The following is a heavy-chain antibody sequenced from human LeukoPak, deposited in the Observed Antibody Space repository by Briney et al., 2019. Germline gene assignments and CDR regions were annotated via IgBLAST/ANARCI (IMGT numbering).Heavy chain of an antibody. D-gene: IGHD5-12*01. CDR3: TRMATGHDY. V-gene: IGHV4-34*01. J-gene: IGHJ4*02. CDR1: GVSFNDYY. Sequence: SETLSLTCAVSGVSFNDYYWSWVRQTPGKGLEWIGEINHSGYTNDSPSLKSRVTLSIDTSRKQFSLNLRSVTVADTGIYYCTRMATGHDYWGQGTLVTVSS. CDR2: INHSGYT.